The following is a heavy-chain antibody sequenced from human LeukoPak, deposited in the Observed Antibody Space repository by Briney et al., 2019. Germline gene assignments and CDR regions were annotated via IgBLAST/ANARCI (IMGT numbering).Heavy chain of an antibody. CDR3: AQKSLVVRGVITPPASP. Sequence: PGRSLRLSCAASGFTFSSYGMHWVRQAPGKGLEWVAVISYDGSNKYYADSVKGRFTISRDNSKNTLYLQMNSLRAEDTAVYYCAQKSLVVRGVITPPASPWGQGTLVTVSS. CDR2: ISYDGSNK. CDR1: GFTFSSYG. V-gene: IGHV3-30*18. D-gene: IGHD3-10*01. J-gene: IGHJ5*02.